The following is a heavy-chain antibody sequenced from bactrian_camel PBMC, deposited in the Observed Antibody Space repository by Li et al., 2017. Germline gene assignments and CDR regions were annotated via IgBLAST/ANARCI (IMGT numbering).Heavy chain of an antibody. CDR1: GFRVRDYA. Sequence: VQLVESGGGLVQPGGSLRLACVVSGFRVRDYAMYWVRQAPGKEREAVATIDGGKSLTLVAASVKGRFTISRDNAKNTLYLQLNSLKTEDTAMYYCGRGYGGGFDRGQGTQVTVS. D-gene: IGHD7*01. V-gene: IGHV3S44*01. J-gene: IGHJ4*01. CDR2: IDGGKSLT.